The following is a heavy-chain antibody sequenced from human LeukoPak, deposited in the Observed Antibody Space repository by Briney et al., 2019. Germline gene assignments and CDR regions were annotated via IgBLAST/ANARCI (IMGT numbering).Heavy chain of an antibody. V-gene: IGHV1-69*06. CDR2: IIPIFGTA. D-gene: IGHD5-12*01. J-gene: IGHJ4*02. CDR1: GGTFSSYA. Sequence: GSSVKVSCKASGGTFSSYAISWVRQAPGQGLEWMGGIIPIFGTANYAQKFQGRVTITADKSTSTAYMELSSLRSEDTAVYYCARKGELWYSGYGYFDYWGQGTLVTVSS. CDR3: ARKGELWYSGYGYFDY.